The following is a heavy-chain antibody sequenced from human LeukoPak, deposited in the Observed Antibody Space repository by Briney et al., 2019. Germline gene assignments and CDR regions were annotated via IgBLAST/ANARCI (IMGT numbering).Heavy chain of an antibody. CDR2: IYYSGST. V-gene: IGHV4-31*03. CDR3: ARETPSLAFDI. CDR1: GGSISSGGYY. Sequence: SQTLSLTCTVSGGSISSGGYYWSWIRQHPGKGLEWIGYIYYSGSTYYNPSLKSRVTISVDTSKNQFSLKLSSVTAVDTAVYYCARETPSLAFDIWGQGTMVTVSS. J-gene: IGHJ3*02.